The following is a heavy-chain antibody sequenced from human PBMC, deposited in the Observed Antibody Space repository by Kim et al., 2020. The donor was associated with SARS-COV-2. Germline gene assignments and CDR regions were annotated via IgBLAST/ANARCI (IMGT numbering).Heavy chain of an antibody. CDR3: ARAGDYDISGYYGFLHH. D-gene: IGHD3-22*01. Sequence: SVKGRFTISRDNDKSTLHLQMNSLRPEDTAVYYCARAGDYDISGYYGFLHHWGQGALVTVSS. J-gene: IGHJ1*01. V-gene: IGHV3-74*01.